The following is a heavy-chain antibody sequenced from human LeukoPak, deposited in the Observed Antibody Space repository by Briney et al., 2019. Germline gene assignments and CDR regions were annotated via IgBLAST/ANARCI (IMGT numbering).Heavy chain of an antibody. D-gene: IGHD7-27*01. CDR3: ARDRVVEGRLGRLLEEGSYYYGMDV. V-gene: IGHV3-7*01. J-gene: IGHJ6*02. Sequence: GGSLRLSCAASGFTFSSYWMSWVRQAPGKGLEWVANIKQDGSEKYYVDSVKGRFTISRDNSKNTLYLQMNSLRAEDTAVYYCARDRVVEGRLGRLLEEGSYYYGMDVWGQGTTVTVSS. CDR2: IKQDGSEK. CDR1: GFTFSSYW.